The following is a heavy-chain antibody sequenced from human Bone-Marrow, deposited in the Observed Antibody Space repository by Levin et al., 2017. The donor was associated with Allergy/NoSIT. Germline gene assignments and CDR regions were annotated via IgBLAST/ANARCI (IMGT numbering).Heavy chain of an antibody. CDR2: IYTSGST. CDR3: ASGYSDGGHFDY. J-gene: IGHJ4*02. CDR1: GGSISSGSYY. D-gene: IGHD5-18*01. Sequence: SSETLSLTCTVSGGSISSGSYYWSWIRQPAGKGLEWIGRIYTSGSTNYNPSLKSRVTISVDTSKNQFSLKLSSVTAADTAVYYCASGYSDGGHFDYWGQGTLVTVSS. V-gene: IGHV4-61*02.